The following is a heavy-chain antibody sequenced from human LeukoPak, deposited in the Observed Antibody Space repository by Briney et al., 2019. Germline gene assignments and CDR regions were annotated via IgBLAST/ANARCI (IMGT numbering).Heavy chain of an antibody. D-gene: IGHD4-17*01. Sequence: SETLSLTCTVSGGSISSYYWSWIRQPPGKGLEWIGYIYYSGSTNYNPSLKSRVTISVDTSKNQFSLKLSSVTAADTAVYYCARVADGDYVAFDIWGQGTMVTVSS. J-gene: IGHJ3*02. CDR3: ARVADGDYVAFDI. CDR1: GGSISSYY. V-gene: IGHV4-59*01. CDR2: IYYSGST.